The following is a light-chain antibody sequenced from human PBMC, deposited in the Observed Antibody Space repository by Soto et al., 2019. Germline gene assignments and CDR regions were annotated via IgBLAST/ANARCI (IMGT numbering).Light chain of an antibody. Sequence: DIQMTQSPSTLSASVGDRVTITCRASQSISSWLAWYQQKPGKAPKLLIYKASSLESGVPSRFSGSGSGTEFTLTISSLQPDDFATYYCQQYNSYPFTFGPGXXV. J-gene: IGKJ3*01. CDR2: KAS. V-gene: IGKV1-5*03. CDR1: QSISSW. CDR3: QQYNSYPFT.